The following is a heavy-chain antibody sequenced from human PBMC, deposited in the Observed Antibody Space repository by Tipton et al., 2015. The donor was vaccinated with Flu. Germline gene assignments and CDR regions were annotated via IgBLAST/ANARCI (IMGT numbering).Heavy chain of an antibody. J-gene: IGHJ4*02. D-gene: IGHD2-2*01. CDR3: ARTRGGYCTSTSCYADYFDF. CDR1: GFTFSTYW. CDR2: IKQGGSEK. Sequence: GSLRLSCAASGFTFSTYWMSWVRQAPGKGLEWVANIKQGGSEKYYVDSVKGRFTISRDNAKNSLFLQMNSLRAEDTAVYYCARTRGGYCTSTSCYADYFDFWGQGTLVTVSS. V-gene: IGHV3-7*01.